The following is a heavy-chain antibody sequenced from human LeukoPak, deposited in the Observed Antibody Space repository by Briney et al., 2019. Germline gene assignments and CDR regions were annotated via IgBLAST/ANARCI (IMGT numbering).Heavy chain of an antibody. Sequence: ASVKVSCKASGGTLSSYAISWVRQAPGQGLEWMGRIIPIFGIANYAQKFQGRVTITADKSTSTAYMELSSLRSEDTAVYYCARDLMTTENDPSPWNCFDPWGQGTLVTVSS. CDR2: IIPIFGIA. CDR1: GGTLSSYA. V-gene: IGHV1-69*04. J-gene: IGHJ5*02. CDR3: ARDLMTTENDPSPWNCFDP. D-gene: IGHD4-17*01.